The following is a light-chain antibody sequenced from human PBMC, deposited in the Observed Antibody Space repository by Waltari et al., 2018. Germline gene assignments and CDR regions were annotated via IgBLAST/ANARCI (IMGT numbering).Light chain of an antibody. CDR1: SSNVGTNI. CDR2: NKN. CDR3: AAWDDSLDGLL. V-gene: IGLV1-44*01. J-gene: IGLJ2*01. Sequence: SGTPGQRVTISCSGSSSNVGTNIVNWYQQLPGAAPRLLIYNKNQRPSGVPDRFSGSQSGTSASLAISGLQSEDEADYYCAAWDDSLDGLLFGGGTKVTVL.